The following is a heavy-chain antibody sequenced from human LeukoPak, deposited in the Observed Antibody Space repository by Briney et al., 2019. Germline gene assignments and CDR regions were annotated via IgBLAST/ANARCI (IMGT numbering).Heavy chain of an antibody. D-gene: IGHD3-10*02. CDR1: GGSFSGYY. CDR2: INHSGST. Sequence: TSETLSLTCAVYGGSFSGYYWSWIRQPPGKGLEWIGEINHSGSTNYNPSLKSRVTISVDTSKNQFSLKLSSVTAADTAVYYCARDFVRALDYWGQGTLVTVSS. J-gene: IGHJ4*02. CDR3: ARDFVRALDY. V-gene: IGHV4-34*01.